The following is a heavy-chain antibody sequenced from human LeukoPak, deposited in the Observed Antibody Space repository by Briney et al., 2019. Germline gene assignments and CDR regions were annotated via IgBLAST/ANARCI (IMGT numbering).Heavy chain of an antibody. V-gene: IGHV4-59*01. J-gene: IGHJ1*01. D-gene: IGHD2-2*01. Sequence: SETLSLTCTVSGGSISSYYWSWIRQPPGKGLEWIGYIYYSGSTNYNPSLKSRVTISVDTSKNQFSLKLSSVTAADTAVYYCARSYCSSTSCPGYFQHWGQGTLVTVSS. CDR2: IYYSGST. CDR1: GGSISSYY. CDR3: ARSYCSSTSCPGYFQH.